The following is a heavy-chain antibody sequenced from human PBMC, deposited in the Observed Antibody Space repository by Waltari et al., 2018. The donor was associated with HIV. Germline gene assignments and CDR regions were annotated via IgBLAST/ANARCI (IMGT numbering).Heavy chain of an antibody. J-gene: IGHJ3*01. Sequence: QVQVAESGGGVVQPGRSLRLSCAGSGFTFSSYGIHWVRQAPGKGLECVAVISYDGNNKYYADSVKGRFTISRDNSKNTLYLQMNSLRPEDTAVYYCAKASSHYYGSGDVWGQGTMVTVSS. V-gene: IGHV3-30*18. D-gene: IGHD3-10*01. CDR3: AKASSHYYGSGDV. CDR1: GFTFSSYG. CDR2: ISYDGNNK.